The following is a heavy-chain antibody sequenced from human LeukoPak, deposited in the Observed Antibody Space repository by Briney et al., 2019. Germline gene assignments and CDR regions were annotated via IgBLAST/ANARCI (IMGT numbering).Heavy chain of an antibody. Sequence: GGSLRLSCVASGFTFSSYWMSWVRQAPGKGLEWVANIKQDGSEKYYVDSVKGRFTISRDNAKNSLYLQMNSLRAEDTAVYYCARGYSGYYYYYYMDVWGKGTTVTVSS. J-gene: IGHJ6*03. V-gene: IGHV3-7*04. CDR3: ARGYSGYYYYYYMDV. CDR1: GFTFSSYW. CDR2: IKQDGSEK. D-gene: IGHD5-12*01.